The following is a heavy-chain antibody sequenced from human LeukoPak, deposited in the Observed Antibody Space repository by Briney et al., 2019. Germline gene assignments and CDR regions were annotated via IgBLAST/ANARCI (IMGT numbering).Heavy chain of an antibody. CDR1: GDSISSYY. J-gene: IGHJ3*02. Sequence: SETLSLTCTVSGDSISSYYWSWIRQHPGKGLEWIGCIYYSGNTNYNPSLKSRVTISIDTSKNQFSLKLSSVTAADTAVYYCARDYAFDIWGQGTMVTVSS. V-gene: IGHV4-59*01. CDR3: ARDYAFDI. CDR2: IYYSGNT.